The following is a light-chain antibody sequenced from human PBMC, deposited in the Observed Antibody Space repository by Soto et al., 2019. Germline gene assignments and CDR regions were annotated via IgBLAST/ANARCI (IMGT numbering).Light chain of an antibody. Sequence: QSALTQSPSASGTPGQRVTISCSGSSSNIGSNYVYWYQQLPGTAPKLPIYRNNQRPSGVPDRFSGSKSGTSASLAISWLRSEDEADYYCAAWDDSLSARYVFGTGTKVTVL. CDR2: RNN. CDR1: SSNIGSNY. J-gene: IGLJ1*01. V-gene: IGLV1-47*01. CDR3: AAWDDSLSARYV.